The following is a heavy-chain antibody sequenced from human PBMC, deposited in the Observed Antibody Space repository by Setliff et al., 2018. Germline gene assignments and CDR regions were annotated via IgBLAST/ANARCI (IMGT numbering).Heavy chain of an antibody. CDR3: ARDFGPSKNYNFWSGYVDY. J-gene: IGHJ4*02. D-gene: IGHD3-3*01. Sequence: GGSLRLSCSASGFIFNNFWMSWVRQAPGKGLEWVANINQRESAKLYVDSVKGRFTISRDNAKNSLYLQMNSLRAEDTAVYYCARDFGPSKNYNFWSGYVDYWGQGTLVTVSS. V-gene: IGHV3-7*01. CDR2: INQRESAK. CDR1: GFIFNNFW.